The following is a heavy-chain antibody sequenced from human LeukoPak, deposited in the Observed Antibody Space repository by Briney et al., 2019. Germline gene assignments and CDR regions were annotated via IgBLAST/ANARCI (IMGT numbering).Heavy chain of an antibody. CDR3: SRDRMGGGRWLQFGYYFDY. CDR1: GGTISSYY. V-gene: IGHV4-4*07. CDR2: IYTSGST. Sequence: PSETLSLTCTVSGGTISSYYWSWIRQPAGQGLEWIGRIYTSGSTNYNPSLKSRVTMSLDTSKNQFSLKLSSVTAADTAVDYCSRDRMGGGRWLQFGYYFDYWGQGTLVTVSS. J-gene: IGHJ4*02. D-gene: IGHD5-24*01.